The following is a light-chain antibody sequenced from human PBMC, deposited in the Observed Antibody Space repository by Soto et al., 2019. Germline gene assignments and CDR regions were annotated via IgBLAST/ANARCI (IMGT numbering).Light chain of an antibody. V-gene: IGKV3-20*01. J-gene: IGKJ1*01. CDR3: QQYSSSRT. CDR2: GGS. Sequence: DIVLMQSPGTLSLSPGERATLYCRASQSVSSNHLAWYQQKPGQAPRLLIYGGSSRATGIPVRFSGSGSETDFTLTITRLEPEDFAMYHCQQYSSSRTFGQGTKVEIK. CDR1: QSVSSNH.